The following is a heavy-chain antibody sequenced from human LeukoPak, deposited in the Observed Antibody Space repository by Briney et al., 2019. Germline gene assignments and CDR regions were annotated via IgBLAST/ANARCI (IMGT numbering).Heavy chain of an antibody. Sequence: SETLSLTCAVYGGSFSGYYWSWIRQPPGKGLEWIGEINHSGSTNYNPSLKSRVTISVDTSKNQFSLKLSSVTAADTAVYYCARRVLRYFDWSKRGGFDYWGQGTLVTVSS. CDR2: INHSGST. CDR1: GGSFSGYY. J-gene: IGHJ4*02. D-gene: IGHD3-9*01. CDR3: ARRVLRYFDWSKRGGFDY. V-gene: IGHV4-34*01.